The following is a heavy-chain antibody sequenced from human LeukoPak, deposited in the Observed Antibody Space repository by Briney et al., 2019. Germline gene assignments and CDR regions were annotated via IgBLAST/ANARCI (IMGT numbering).Heavy chain of an antibody. J-gene: IGHJ4*02. CDR2: IRYDGSNK. Sequence: GGSLRLSCAASGFTFSSYGMHWVRQAPGKGLEWVAFIRYDGSNKYYADPVKGRFTISRDNSKNTLYLQMNSLRAEDTAVYYCAKDRGVVVVAATFDYWGQGTLVTVSS. D-gene: IGHD2-15*01. CDR3: AKDRGVVVVAATFDY. V-gene: IGHV3-30*02. CDR1: GFTFSSYG.